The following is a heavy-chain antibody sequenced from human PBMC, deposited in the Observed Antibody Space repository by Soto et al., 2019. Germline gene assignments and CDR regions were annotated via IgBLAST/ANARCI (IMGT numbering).Heavy chain of an antibody. CDR2: ISSSSSYI. CDR1: GFTFSSYS. V-gene: IGHV3-21*01. CDR3: ARAQAVTYYYYYIDV. J-gene: IGHJ6*03. Sequence: PGGSLRLSCAASGFTFSSYSMNWVRQAPGKGLEWVSSISSSSSYIYYADSVKGRFTISRDNAKNSLYLQMNSLRAEDTAVYYCARAQAVTYYYYYIDVWGKGTTVTVSS.